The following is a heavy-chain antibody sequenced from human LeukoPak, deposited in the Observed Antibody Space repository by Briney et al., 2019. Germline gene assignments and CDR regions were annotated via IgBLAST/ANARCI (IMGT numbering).Heavy chain of an antibody. V-gene: IGHV5-51*01. CDR2: IYPGDSDT. Sequence: KPGESLKISCKGSGYSFTSYWIGWVRQMPGKGLEWMGNIYPGDSDTRYSPSFQGQVTISADKSISTAYLQCSSLKATDTAMYYCARGGIVEDSTTSFFDYWGQGTLVTVS. D-gene: IGHD1-26*01. J-gene: IGHJ4*02. CDR1: GYSFTSYW. CDR3: ARGGIVEDSTTSFFDY.